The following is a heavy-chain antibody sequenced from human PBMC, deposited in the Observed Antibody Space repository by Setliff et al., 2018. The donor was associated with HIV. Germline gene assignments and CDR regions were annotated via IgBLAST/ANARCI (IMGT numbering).Heavy chain of an antibody. D-gene: IGHD2-21*02. J-gene: IGHJ2*01. CDR2: IYHSGSI. CDR3: ARNDGTYCGGDCYLLGYFDL. V-gene: IGHV4-38-2*01. Sequence: SETLSLTCAVSAYSINSGYYWGWIRQPPGKGLEWIGSIYHSGSIYYNPSLKSRVTISVDTSKNQFSLKLSSVTAADTAVYYCARNDGTYCGGDCYLLGYFDLWGRGTLVTVSS. CDR1: AYSINSGYY.